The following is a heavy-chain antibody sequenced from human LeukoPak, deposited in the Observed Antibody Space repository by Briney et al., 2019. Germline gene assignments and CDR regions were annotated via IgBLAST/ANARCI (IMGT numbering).Heavy chain of an antibody. CDR2: ISHSGST. V-gene: IGHV4-38-2*02. CDR3: ARRADGSGSQRVQNWFDP. D-gene: IGHD3-10*01. CDR1: GYSISSGYY. J-gene: IGHJ5*02. Sequence: SETLSLTCTVSGYSISSGYYWGWIRQPPGKGLEWIGSISHSGSTYYKPSLKSRVTISVDTSKNQFSLKLRSVTAADTAVYYCARRADGSGSQRVQNWFDPWGQGTLVTVSS.